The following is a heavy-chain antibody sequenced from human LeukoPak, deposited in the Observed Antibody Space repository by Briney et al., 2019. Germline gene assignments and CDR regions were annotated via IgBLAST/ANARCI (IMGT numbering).Heavy chain of an antibody. D-gene: IGHD6-19*01. CDR2: ISSSANTI. CDR3: AREYTSVWYVPWFDP. Sequence: PGGSLRLSCAASGFTFSDYYMSWIRQAPGKGLEWVSCISSSANTIYYANSVKGRFTISRDNAKNSLYLQMNSLRTEDTSVYFCAREYTSVWYVPWFDPWGQGTLVTVSS. J-gene: IGHJ5*02. V-gene: IGHV3-11*01. CDR1: GFTFSDYY.